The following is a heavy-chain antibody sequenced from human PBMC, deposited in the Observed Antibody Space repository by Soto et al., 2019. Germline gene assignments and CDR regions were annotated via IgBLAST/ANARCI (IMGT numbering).Heavy chain of an antibody. Sequence: ASVKVSCKVSGYTLTELSMHWVRQAPGKGLEWMGGFDPEDGETIYAQKFQGRVTMTEDTSTDTAYMELSSLRSEDTAVYFCAILSLGIVVVTEVAFDIWGQGTMVTVSS. J-gene: IGHJ3*02. CDR3: AILSLGIVVVTEVAFDI. V-gene: IGHV1-24*01. CDR1: GYTLTELS. D-gene: IGHD2-21*02. CDR2: FDPEDGET.